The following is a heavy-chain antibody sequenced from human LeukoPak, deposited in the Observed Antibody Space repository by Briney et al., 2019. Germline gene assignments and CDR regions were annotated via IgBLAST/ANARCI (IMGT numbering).Heavy chain of an antibody. J-gene: IGHJ1*01. CDR1: GGSISSSSYY. CDR3: ARRIAVAGTGYFHH. D-gene: IGHD6-19*01. CDR2: IYYTGST. Sequence: SETLSLTCTVSGGSISSSSYYWDWIRQPPGKELEWIGSIYYTGSTYYNSSLKSRVSISVDTSKNQFSLKLRSVTAADTAVYYCARRIAVAGTGYFHHWSQGTLVTVSS. V-gene: IGHV4-39*01.